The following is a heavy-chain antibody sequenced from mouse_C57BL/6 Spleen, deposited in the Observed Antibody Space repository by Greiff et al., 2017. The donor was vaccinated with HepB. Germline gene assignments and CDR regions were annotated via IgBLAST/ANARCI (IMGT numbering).Heavy chain of an antibody. J-gene: IGHJ3*01. V-gene: IGHV14-4*01. D-gene: IGHD1-1*01. CDR1: GFNIKDDY. CDR2: IDPENGDT. Sequence: EVKLQESGAELVRPGASVKLSCTASGFNIKDDYMHWVKQRPEQGLEWIGWIDPENGDTEYASKFQGKATITADTSSNTAYLQLSSLTSEDTAVYYCTILLRPFAYWGQGTLVTVSA. CDR3: TILLRPFAY.